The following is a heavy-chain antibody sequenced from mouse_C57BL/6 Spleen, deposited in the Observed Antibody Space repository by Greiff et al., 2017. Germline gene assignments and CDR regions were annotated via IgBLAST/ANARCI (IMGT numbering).Heavy chain of an antibody. CDR3: ARDRNYIYAMDY. CDR2: IYPGDGDT. V-gene: IGHV1-80*01. Sequence: QVQLQQSGAELVKPGASVKISCKASGYAFSSYWMNWVKQRPGKGLEWIGQIYPGDGDTNYNGKFKGKATLTADKSSSTAYMQLSSLTSEDSAVYFCARDRNYIYAMDYWGQGTSVTVSS. J-gene: IGHJ4*01. CDR1: GYAFSSYW. D-gene: IGHD2-5*01.